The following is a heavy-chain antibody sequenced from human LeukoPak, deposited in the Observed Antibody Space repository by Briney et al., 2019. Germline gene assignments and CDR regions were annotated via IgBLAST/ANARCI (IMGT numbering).Heavy chain of an antibody. CDR2: ISYTGST. Sequence: PSDTLSLTCTVSGGSISSYYWSWVRQSPGKGLEWIGYISYTGSTNYNPSLSSRVTISLDTSKNQFSLKLTSVTAADTAIYYCARDKSLGGNWYGNDYWGQGTLVTVS. CDR3: ARDKSLGGNWYGNDY. V-gene: IGHV4-59*01. D-gene: IGHD1-1*01. J-gene: IGHJ4*02. CDR1: GGSISSYY.